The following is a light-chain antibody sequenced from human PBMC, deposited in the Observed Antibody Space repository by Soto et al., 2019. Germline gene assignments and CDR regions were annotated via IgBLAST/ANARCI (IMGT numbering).Light chain of an antibody. V-gene: IGLV2-14*01. CDR1: STDVGGYNY. CDR2: EVR. Sequence: QSALTQPASVSGSPGQSITISCTGTSTDVGGYNYVSWYQQHPGKAPKLIIYEVRNRPSGVYNRFSGSKSGNTASLTISGLQAEDEGDYYCSSYTISTTLVVCGGGTQLTVL. CDR3: SSYTISTTLVV. J-gene: IGLJ2*01.